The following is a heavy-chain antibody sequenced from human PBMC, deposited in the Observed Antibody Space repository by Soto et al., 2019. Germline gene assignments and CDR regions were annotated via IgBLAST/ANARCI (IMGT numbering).Heavy chain of an antibody. J-gene: IGHJ6*02. CDR2: ISYDGSNK. Sequence: GGSLRLSCAASGFTFSSYAMHWVRQAPGKGLEWVAVISYDGSNKYYADSVKGRFTISRDNSKNTLYLQMNSLRAEDTAVYYCAREGGGRQQLVRYYYGMDVWGQGTTVTVSS. CDR3: AREGGGRQQLVRYYYGMDV. V-gene: IGHV3-30-3*01. CDR1: GFTFSSYA. D-gene: IGHD6-13*01.